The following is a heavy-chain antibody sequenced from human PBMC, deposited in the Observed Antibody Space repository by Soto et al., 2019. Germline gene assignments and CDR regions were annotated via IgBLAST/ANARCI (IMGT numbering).Heavy chain of an antibody. V-gene: IGHV4-4*02. CDR1: GGSISSSNW. J-gene: IGHJ6*02. CDR2: IYHSGST. D-gene: IGHD4-4*01. CDR3: AREPVTTPFYYYYYGMDV. Sequence: PSETLSLTCAVSGGSISSSNWWSWARQPPGKGLEWIGEIYHSGSTNYNPSLKSRVTISVDKSKNQFSLKLSSVTAADTAVYYCAREPVTTPFYYYYYGMDVWGQGTTVTVSS.